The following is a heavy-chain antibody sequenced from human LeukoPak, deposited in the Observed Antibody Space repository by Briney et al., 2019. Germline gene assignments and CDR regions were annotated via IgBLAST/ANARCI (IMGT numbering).Heavy chain of an antibody. Sequence: GGSLRLSCAASGFTFSSYSMNWVRQAPGKGLEWVSYISSSSSTIYYADSVKGRFTISRDNAKNSLYLQMNSLRAEDTAVYYCARGSGWYTGEYFQHWGQGTLVTVSS. CDR2: ISSSSSTI. CDR3: ARGSGWYTGEYFQH. D-gene: IGHD6-19*01. V-gene: IGHV3-48*04. CDR1: GFTFSSYS. J-gene: IGHJ1*01.